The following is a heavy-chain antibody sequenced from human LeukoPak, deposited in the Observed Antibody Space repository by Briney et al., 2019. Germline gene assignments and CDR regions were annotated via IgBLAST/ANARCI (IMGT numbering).Heavy chain of an antibody. CDR3: AKEKQQLVPYYYYGMDV. D-gene: IGHD6-13*01. V-gene: IGHV3-30-3*01. J-gene: IGHJ6*02. Sequence: GRSLRLSCAASGFTFSSYAMHWVRQAPGKGLEWVAVISYDGSNKYYADSVKGRFTISRDNSKNTLYLQMNSLRAEDTAVYYCAKEKQQLVPYYYYGMDVWGQGTTVTVSS. CDR1: GFTFSSYA. CDR2: ISYDGSNK.